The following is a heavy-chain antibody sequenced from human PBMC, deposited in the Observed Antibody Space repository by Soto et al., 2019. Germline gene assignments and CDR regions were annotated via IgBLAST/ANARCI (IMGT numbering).Heavy chain of an antibody. D-gene: IGHD2-21*02. V-gene: IGHV3-74*01. J-gene: IGHJ6*02. CDR1: GFTFSSYW. Sequence: GGSLRLSCAASGFTFSSYWMHWVRQAPGKGLVWVSRINSDGSSTSYADSVKGRFTISRDNAKNTLYLQMNSLRAEDTAVYYCARSGRDLEYYYYYYGMDVWGQGSTVTVSS. CDR3: ARSGRDLEYYYYYYGMDV. CDR2: INSDGSST.